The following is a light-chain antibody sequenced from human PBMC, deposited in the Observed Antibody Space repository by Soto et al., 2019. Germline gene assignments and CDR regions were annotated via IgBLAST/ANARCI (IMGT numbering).Light chain of an antibody. CDR1: QSVSSSY. J-gene: IGKJ1*01. V-gene: IGKV3-20*01. CDR2: GAS. Sequence: EIVLTQSPGTLSLSPEERATLSCRASQSVSSSYLAWYQQKPGQAPRLLIYGASSRATGVPDRFSGSESGTDFTLTISRLEPEDIAVYYCQQFGSSPWTLGQGTKVEIK. CDR3: QQFGSSPWT.